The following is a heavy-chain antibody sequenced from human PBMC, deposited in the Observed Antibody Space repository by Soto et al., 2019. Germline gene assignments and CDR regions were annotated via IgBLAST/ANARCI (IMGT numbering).Heavy chain of an antibody. D-gene: IGHD2-2*01. CDR1: GFTFSNAW. V-gene: IGHV3-15*01. CDR3: TRQGIRDIVVVPAARYYYYYMDV. J-gene: IGHJ6*03. CDR2: IKSKTDGGTT. Sequence: EVQLVESGGGLVKPGGSLRLSCAASGFTFSNAWMSWVRQAPGKGLEWVGRIKSKTDGGTTDYAAPVKGRFTISRDDSKNTLYLQMNSLKTEDTAVYYCTRQGIRDIVVVPAARYYYYYMDVWGKGTTVTVSS.